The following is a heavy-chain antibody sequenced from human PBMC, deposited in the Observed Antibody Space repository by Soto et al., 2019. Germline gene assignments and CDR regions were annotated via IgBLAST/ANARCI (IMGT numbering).Heavy chain of an antibody. CDR1: GYTFTSYG. V-gene: IGHV1-18*04. CDR3: AVDGAPEG. CDR2: ISAYNGNT. D-gene: IGHD3-10*01. Sequence: ASVKVSCKASGYTFTSYGISWVRQAPGQVLDGMGWISAYNGNTNYAQKLQGRVTMTTDRSTSTAYMGLMRLTSDDRAVYYCAVDGAPEGWGQGTPVNVCS. J-gene: IGHJ4*02.